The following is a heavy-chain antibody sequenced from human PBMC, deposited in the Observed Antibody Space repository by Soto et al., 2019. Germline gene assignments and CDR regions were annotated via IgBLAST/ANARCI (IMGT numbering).Heavy chain of an antibody. CDR3: AKGRSADWNY. CDR2: IDPSDSYT. V-gene: IGHV5-10-1*01. J-gene: IGHJ4*02. D-gene: IGHD2-21*01. CDR1: GYIFTNNW. Sequence: PRESLKISCKASGYIFTNNWITWVRQMPGKGLEWMGRIDPSDSYTTYSPAFEGHVTISVDKSINTAYLQWSSLKASDTALYFCAKGRSADWNYWGQGTLVTVSS.